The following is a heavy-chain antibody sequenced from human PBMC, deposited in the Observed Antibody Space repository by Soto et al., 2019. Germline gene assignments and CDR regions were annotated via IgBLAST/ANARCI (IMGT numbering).Heavy chain of an antibody. Sequence: EVQLVQSGGGFVQPGGSLRLSCAASGFTASSNSMSWVRQAPGKGLEWVSGIHSGGTTNFADSAKGRFTISRDSSKNTVYLQMNSLRAEDTAVYYCARENSYWGAFDIWGQGTMVTVSS. D-gene: IGHD3-10*01. V-gene: IGHV3-66*01. J-gene: IGHJ3*02. CDR1: GFTASSNS. CDR2: IHSGGTT. CDR3: ARENSYWGAFDI.